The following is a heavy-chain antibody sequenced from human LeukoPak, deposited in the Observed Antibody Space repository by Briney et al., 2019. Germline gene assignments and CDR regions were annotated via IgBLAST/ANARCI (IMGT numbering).Heavy chain of an antibody. CDR1: GGTFSSYA. CDR3: ARVGSDFWSGSHYYFDY. Sequence: ASVKVSCKASGGTFSSYAISWVRQAPGQGLEWMGGIIPIFGTANYAQKFQGRVTITADKSTSTAYMELSSLRSEDTAVYYCARVGSDFWSGSHYYFDYWGQGTLVTVSS. CDR2: IIPIFGTA. J-gene: IGHJ4*02. D-gene: IGHD3-3*01. V-gene: IGHV1-69*06.